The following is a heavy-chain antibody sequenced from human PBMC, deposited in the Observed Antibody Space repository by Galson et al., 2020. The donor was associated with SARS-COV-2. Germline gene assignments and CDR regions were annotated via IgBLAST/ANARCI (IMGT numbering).Heavy chain of an antibody. D-gene: IGHD6-6*01. CDR2: LWYDGSNK. Sequence: GGSLRLSCAASGFTFSSYGMHWVRQAPGKGLEWVAVLWYDGSNKYYADSVKGRFTISRDNSKNTLYLQMNSLRAEDTAVYYCGGQLALYGMDVWGQGTTVTVSS. CDR1: GFTFSSYG. J-gene: IGHJ6*02. CDR3: GGQLALYGMDV. V-gene: IGHV3-30*02.